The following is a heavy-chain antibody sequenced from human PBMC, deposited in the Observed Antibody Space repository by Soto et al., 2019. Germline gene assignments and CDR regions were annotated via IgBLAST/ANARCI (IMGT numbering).Heavy chain of an antibody. D-gene: IGHD2-21*01. CDR1: GGSMSGFY. V-gene: IGHV4-59*01. Sequence: QVHLQESGPGLVKHSETQSPTCTVSGGSMSGFYWSWVRQSPGKGLEWIGYIYDGWGISYNPYLRRRVTSVADAFKHRLSLRLSSVAAADSAVYYCASLKSGGDAYVDLWGRGARVAVSS. J-gene: IGHJ2*01. CDR2: IYDGWGI. CDR3: ASLKSGGDAYVDL.